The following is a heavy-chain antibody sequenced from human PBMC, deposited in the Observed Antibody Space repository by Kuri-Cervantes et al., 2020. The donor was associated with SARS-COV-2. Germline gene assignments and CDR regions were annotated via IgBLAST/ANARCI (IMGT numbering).Heavy chain of an antibody. J-gene: IGHJ3*02. CDR3: ARSTPFRRLVVISQGGAFDT. CDR2: IKQDGSEK. Sequence: GESLKISCAASGFTFSSYWMSWVRQAPGKGLEWVANIKQDGSEKYYVDSVKGRFTISRDNAKNSLYLQMNSLRADDTAVYYCARSTPFRRLVVISQGGAFDTWGQGTMVTVSS. D-gene: IGHD3-22*01. V-gene: IGHV3-7*03. CDR1: GFTFSSYW.